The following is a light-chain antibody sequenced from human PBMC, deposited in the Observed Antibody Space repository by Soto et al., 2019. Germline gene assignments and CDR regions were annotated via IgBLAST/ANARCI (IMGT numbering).Light chain of an antibody. CDR2: DAS. Sequence: EIVLTQSPATLSLSPGERATLSCRASQSVSTFLAWYQQKPGQAPRLLIYDASNRATGIPARFSGSGSGTDFTLTISSLQSEDFAVYYCQQYSTWPRTFGQGTKVDIK. V-gene: IGKV3-11*01. CDR1: QSVSTF. CDR3: QQYSTWPRT. J-gene: IGKJ1*01.